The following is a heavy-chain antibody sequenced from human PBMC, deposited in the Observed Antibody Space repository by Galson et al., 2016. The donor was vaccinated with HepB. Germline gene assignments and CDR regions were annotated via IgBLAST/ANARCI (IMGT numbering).Heavy chain of an antibody. CDR1: GFTFDSYA. D-gene: IGHD6-6*01. CDR2: ISGSGLST. Sequence: SLRLSCAASGFTFDSYAMTWVRQAPGKGLEWVSAISGSGLSTYYADSVKGRFTISRDSSNNTVSLQMNTLRADDTAVYYCATSTSSVGHWGQGTLVTDSS. V-gene: IGHV3-23*01. J-gene: IGHJ5*02. CDR3: ATSTSSVGH.